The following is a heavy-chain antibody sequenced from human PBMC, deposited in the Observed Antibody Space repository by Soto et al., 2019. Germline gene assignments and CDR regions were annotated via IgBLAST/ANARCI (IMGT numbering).Heavy chain of an antibody. Sequence: PSETLSLTCTVSGGSISSGGYYWSWIRQHPGKGLEWVSGISNSGDGGSGYGTYYADSVKGRFTISRDNFKSTLHLQMNSLGAEDTAVYYCAKEGISRKLDFDYWGQGTLVTVSS. V-gene: IGHV3-23*01. CDR1: GGSISSGGYY. J-gene: IGHJ4*02. CDR2: ISNSGDGGSGYGT. CDR3: AKEGISRKLDFDY.